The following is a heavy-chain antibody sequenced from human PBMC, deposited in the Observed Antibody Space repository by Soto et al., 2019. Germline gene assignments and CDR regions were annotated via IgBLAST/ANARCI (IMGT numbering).Heavy chain of an antibody. CDR3: ARHFSVDYFDY. J-gene: IGHJ4*02. CDR2: IYFGGTT. Sequence: SETLSLTCTVSGGSLSPNYWAWIRQPPGKGLEWVGYIYFGGTTSYNPSLKSRVTISLETSNSQFSLKLSSVTAADTAVYYCARHFSVDYFDYWGQGALVTVSS. V-gene: IGHV4-59*08. CDR1: GGSLSPNY.